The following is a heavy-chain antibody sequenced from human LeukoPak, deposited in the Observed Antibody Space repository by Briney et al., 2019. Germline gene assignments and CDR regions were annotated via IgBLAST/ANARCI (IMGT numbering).Heavy chain of an antibody. J-gene: IGHJ4*02. CDR3: ARDMPTVTTGETGYFDY. D-gene: IGHD4-11*01. Sequence: PGGSLRLSCAASGFTFDDYGMSWVRQAPGKGLEWVSGINWNGGSTGYADSVKGRFTISRDNAKNSLYLQMNSLRAEDTALYYCARDMPTVTTGETGYFDYWGQGTLVTVSS. V-gene: IGHV3-20*04. CDR2: INWNGGST. CDR1: GFTFDDYG.